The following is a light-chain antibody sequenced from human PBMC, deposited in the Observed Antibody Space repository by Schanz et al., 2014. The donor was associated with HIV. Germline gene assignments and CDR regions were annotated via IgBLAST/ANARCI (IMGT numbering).Light chain of an antibody. V-gene: IGLV2-14*03. J-gene: IGLJ2*01. CDR1: NNDIGSYTY. Sequence: QSALTQPASVSGSPGQSITFSCTGTNNDIGSYTYVSWYQQHPDKAPKLVVYGVFDRPSGVSNRFSGSKSGNTASLTISGLQAEDEADYYCSSYTSSSTLFGGGTKLTV. CDR3: SSYTSSSTL. CDR2: GVF.